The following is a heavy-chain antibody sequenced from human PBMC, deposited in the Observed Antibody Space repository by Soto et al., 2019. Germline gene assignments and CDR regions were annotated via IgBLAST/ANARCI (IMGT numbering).Heavy chain of an antibody. CDR1: GGSVSSPTYY. CDR2: VHYSEST. Sequence: PSETLSLTCTVSGGSVSSPTYYWSWIRQPPGKGLEWIGYVHYSESTNYNPSLKSRVAISVDTSQNQFSLDMSSVTAADTAIYYCASISWSGSSWYYFDYWGPGTLVTVSS. D-gene: IGHD6-13*01. V-gene: IGHV4-61*01. J-gene: IGHJ4*02. CDR3: ASISWSGSSWYYFDY.